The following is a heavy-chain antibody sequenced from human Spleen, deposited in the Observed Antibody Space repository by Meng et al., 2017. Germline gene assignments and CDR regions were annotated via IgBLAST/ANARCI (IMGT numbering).Heavy chain of an antibody. V-gene: IGHV1-2*06. CDR3: ARDRLLDY. CDR1: GYIFTGYY. CDR2: INPNSGAS. Sequence: QVQLVQSGAEVKKPGALVKVSCKASGYIFTGYYLHWLRQAPGQGLEWMGRINPNSGASNFAQNFQGRVTMTRDTSISTAYMELSRLRSDDTALYYCARDRLLDYWGQGTLVTVSS. J-gene: IGHJ4*02.